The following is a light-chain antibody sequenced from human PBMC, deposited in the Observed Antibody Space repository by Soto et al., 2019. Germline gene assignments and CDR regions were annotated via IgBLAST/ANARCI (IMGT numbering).Light chain of an antibody. Sequence: DIQMTQSPSSLSASVGDRVTITCPASQSIRNDLGWYQQRQGKAPKRLIYAASSLQIGVPSRFSGSGSGTEFTLTISSLQPEDFATYYCLQHNSYPWTFGQGTKVDIK. V-gene: IGKV1-17*01. J-gene: IGKJ1*01. CDR3: LQHNSYPWT. CDR1: QSIRND. CDR2: AAS.